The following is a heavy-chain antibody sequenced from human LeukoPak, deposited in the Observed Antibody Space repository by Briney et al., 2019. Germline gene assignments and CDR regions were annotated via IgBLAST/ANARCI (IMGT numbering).Heavy chain of an antibody. V-gene: IGHV1-2*02. CDR3: ARIPDTWYYFDY. D-gene: IGHD5-18*01. Sequence: ASVKVSCKASGYTFTGYYMHWVRRAPGQGLEWMGWINPNSGGTNYAQKFQGRVTMTRDTSISTAYMELRRLRSDDTAVYYCARIPDTWYYFDYWGQGTLVTVSS. J-gene: IGHJ4*02. CDR2: INPNSGGT. CDR1: GYTFTGYY.